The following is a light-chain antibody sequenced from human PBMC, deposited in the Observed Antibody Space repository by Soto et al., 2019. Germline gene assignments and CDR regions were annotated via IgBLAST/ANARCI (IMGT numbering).Light chain of an antibody. CDR1: HSISPY. V-gene: IGKV1-39*01. J-gene: IGKJ2*01. Sequence: DIQMTQSPSSLSASVGDKVTITCRASHSISPYLNWYQHKPGKAPKLLIYDASALQSGVPSRFSGSGSGRDFTLNITRLQPDDFATYYCQQTYISSATMFGQGTRVEIK. CDR2: DAS. CDR3: QQTYISSATM.